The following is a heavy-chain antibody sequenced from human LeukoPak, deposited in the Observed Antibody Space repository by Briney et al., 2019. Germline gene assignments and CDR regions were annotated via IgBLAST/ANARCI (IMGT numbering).Heavy chain of an antibody. Sequence: ASVRISCKISGHTITDSITDFYIHWVQQAPGKGLEWMGFVDPENGEVKYADKFQGRVTMTADKSMDIAYMELRSLRSDDTAEYFCATALNPSAFDVWGQATLVSVSS. CDR2: VDPENGEV. CDR1: GHTITDSITDFY. V-gene: IGHV1-69-2*01. CDR3: ATALNPSAFDV. J-gene: IGHJ3*01.